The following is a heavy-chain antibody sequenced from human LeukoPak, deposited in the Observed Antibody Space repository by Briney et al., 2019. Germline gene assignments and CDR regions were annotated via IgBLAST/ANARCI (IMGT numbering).Heavy chain of an antibody. J-gene: IGHJ4*02. CDR3: ARLMGDSSGYYYEFVDY. CDR1: GYSFTSYW. Sequence: PGESLKISCKCSGYSFTSYWSGWVRQMPGKGLEWMGIFYPGDSDTRYSPSFQGQVTISADKSISTAYLQWSSLKASDTAMYYCARLMGDSSGYYYEFVDYWGQGTLVTVSS. D-gene: IGHD3-22*01. V-gene: IGHV5-51*01. CDR2: FYPGDSDT.